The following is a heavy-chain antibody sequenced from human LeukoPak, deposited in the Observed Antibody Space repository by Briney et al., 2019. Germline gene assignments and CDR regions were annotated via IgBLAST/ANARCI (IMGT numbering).Heavy chain of an antibody. V-gene: IGHV1-2*02. J-gene: IGHJ3*02. D-gene: IGHD3-16*01. CDR3: ARVGYDYAFDI. CDR1: GYTFTGDY. CDR2: INPNIGGT. Sequence: GASVKVSCKASGYTFTGDYMHWVRQAPGQGLEWMGWINPNIGGTNYAQKFQGRVTMTRDTSISTAYMELSRLRSDDTAVYYCARVGYDYAFDIWGQGTMVTVSS.